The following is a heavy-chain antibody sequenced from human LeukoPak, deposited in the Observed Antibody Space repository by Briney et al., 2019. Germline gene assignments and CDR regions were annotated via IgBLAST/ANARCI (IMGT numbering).Heavy chain of an antibody. CDR2: IYYSGST. D-gene: IGHD6-13*01. Sequence: SETLSLTCTVSGGSISSYYWSWIRQPPGKGLEWIGYIYYSGSTNYNPSLKSRVTISVDTSKNQFSLKLSPVTAADTAVYYCARGIAGGRDYWGQGTLVTVSS. CDR3: ARGIAGGRDY. J-gene: IGHJ4*02. CDR1: GGSISSYY. V-gene: IGHV4-59*08.